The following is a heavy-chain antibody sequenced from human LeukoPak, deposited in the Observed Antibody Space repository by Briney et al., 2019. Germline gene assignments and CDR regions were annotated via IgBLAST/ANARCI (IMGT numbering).Heavy chain of an antibody. CDR3: ARLMTSYYYFDY. Sequence: ASVKVSCKPSGGTFSSFAISWVRQAPGQGLEWMGGIIPLFGTATYSQMFQGRVTITTDESTSTAYMDLSSPKSEDTAVYYCARLMTSYYYFDYCGQGTLVTVSS. CDR1: GGTFSSFA. V-gene: IGHV1-69*05. J-gene: IGHJ4*02. CDR2: IIPLFGTA. D-gene: IGHD2-21*01.